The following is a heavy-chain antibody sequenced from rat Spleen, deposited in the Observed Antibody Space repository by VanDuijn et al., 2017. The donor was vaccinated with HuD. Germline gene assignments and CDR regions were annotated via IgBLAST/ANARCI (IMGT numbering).Heavy chain of an antibody. D-gene: IGHD1-5*01. CDR1: GFTFSNFY. CDR2: INTGGINT. Sequence: EVQLVESGGGLVQPGRSMKLSCAASGFTFSNFYMAWVRQAPTKGLEWVASINTGGINTYYRDSVKGRFTISRDNTKSTLYLQMDSLRSEDTATYYCARQVQLRTGFTYWGQGTLVTVSS. J-gene: IGHJ3*01. CDR3: ARQVQLRTGFTY. V-gene: IGHV5-25*01.